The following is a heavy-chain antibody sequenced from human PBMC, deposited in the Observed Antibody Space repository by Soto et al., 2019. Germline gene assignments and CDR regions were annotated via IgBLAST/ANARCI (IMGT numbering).Heavy chain of an antibody. D-gene: IGHD6-25*01. J-gene: IGHJ4*02. CDR3: YRDRQRYYFAN. CDR2: IYHSGST. Sequence: QLQLQESGSGLVKPSQTLSLTCAVSGGSMSSDGYSWSWIRQPQGKGLEWIGYIYHSGSTYYNPSLKRPVTTAVDRSKNPFSLILSSVTAADTAVYYCYRDRQRYYFANTGQGTLVTVTS. V-gene: IGHV4-30-2*01. CDR1: GGSMSSDGYS.